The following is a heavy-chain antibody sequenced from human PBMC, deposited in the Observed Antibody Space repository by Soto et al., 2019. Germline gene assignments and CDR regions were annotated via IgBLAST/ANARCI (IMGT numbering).Heavy chain of an antibody. D-gene: IGHD6-6*01. V-gene: IGHV3-48*03. CDR3: AHSSSSKYYYGMDV. J-gene: IGHJ6*02. Sequence: GGSLRLSSAASGFTFSSYDMNWVRQAPGKGLEWVSYISSSGSTIYYADSVKGRFTISRDNAKNSLYLQMNSLRAEDTAVYYCAHSSSSKYYYGMDVWGQGTTVTVSS. CDR2: ISSSGSTI. CDR1: GFTFSSYD.